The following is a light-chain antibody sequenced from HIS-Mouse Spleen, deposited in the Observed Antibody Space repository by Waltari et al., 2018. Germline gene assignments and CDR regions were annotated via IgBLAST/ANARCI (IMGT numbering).Light chain of an antibody. CDR2: DAS. J-gene: IGKJ5*01. CDR1: QGISSA. CDR3: QQFNSYPLA. V-gene: IGKV1-13*02. Sequence: ALQLTQSPSSLSASVGARVTIPCRASQGISSALAWYQQKPGKAPKLLIYDASSLESGVPSRFSGSGSGTDFTLTISSLQPEDFATYYCQQFNSYPLAFGQGTRLEIK.